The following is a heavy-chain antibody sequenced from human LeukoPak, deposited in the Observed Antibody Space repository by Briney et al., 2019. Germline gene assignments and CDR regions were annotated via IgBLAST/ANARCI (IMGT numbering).Heavy chain of an antibody. CDR1: GFTFSSYD. J-gene: IGHJ4*02. CDR2: IGTAADT. CDR3: ARGPIVGITETKGYFDY. Sequence: GGSLRLSCAASGFTFSSYDMHWVRQATGRGLEWVSSIGTAADTYYPGSVKGGFTISRENTKNSLYLQMNSLRAGDTTVYYCARGPIVGITETKGYFDYWGQGILVTVSS. V-gene: IGHV3-13*01. D-gene: IGHD1-7*01.